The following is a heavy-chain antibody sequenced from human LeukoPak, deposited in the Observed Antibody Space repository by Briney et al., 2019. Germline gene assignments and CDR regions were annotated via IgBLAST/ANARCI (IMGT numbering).Heavy chain of an antibody. D-gene: IGHD3-9*01. Sequence: SETLSLTYTVSGGSMSSYYWSWIRRPAGKGLEWIGYIYYSGTTYYNPSLKSRVTISVDTSKNQFSLNLSSVTAADTALYYCSEGFFDPFDHWGQGTLVTVSS. CDR1: GGSMSSYY. CDR3: SEGFFDPFDH. J-gene: IGHJ4*02. CDR2: IYYSGTT. V-gene: IGHV4-59*01.